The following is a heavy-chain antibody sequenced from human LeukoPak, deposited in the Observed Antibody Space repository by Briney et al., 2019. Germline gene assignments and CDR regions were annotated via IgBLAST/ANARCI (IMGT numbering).Heavy chain of an antibody. CDR2: IKSKTDGGTT. J-gene: IGHJ4*02. D-gene: IGHD1-1*01. Sequence: GGSLRLSCAASGFTFSNAWMSWVRQAPGKGLEWVGRIKSKTDGGTTDYAAPVKGRFTISRDDSKNTLYLQMNSLKTEDTAVYYCTTESRYNWNDGEFDYWGQGTLVTVSS. CDR1: GFTFSNAW. V-gene: IGHV3-15*01. CDR3: TTESRYNWNDGEFDY.